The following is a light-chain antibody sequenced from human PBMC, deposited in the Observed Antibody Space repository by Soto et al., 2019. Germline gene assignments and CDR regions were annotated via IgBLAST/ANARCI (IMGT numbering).Light chain of an antibody. J-gene: IGKJ5*01. CDR1: QSVSSSY. CDR2: GAS. CDR3: QQRSNWPSST. Sequence: EIVLTQSPGTLSLSPGERATLSCRASQSVSSSYLAWYQQKPGQAPRLLIYGASSRATGIPDRCSGSGSGTDFTLTISRLEPEDFAVYYCQQRSNWPSSTFGQGTRLEIK. V-gene: IGKV3D-20*02.